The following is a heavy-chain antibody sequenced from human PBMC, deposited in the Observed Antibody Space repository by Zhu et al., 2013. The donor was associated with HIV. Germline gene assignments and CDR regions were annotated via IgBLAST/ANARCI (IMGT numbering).Heavy chain of an antibody. D-gene: IGHD5-18*01. V-gene: IGHV1-69*01. J-gene: IGHJ6*02. Sequence: QVQLVQSGAEVKKPGSSVKVSCKASGGTFSSYAISWVRQAPGQGLEWMGGIIPIFGTANYAQKFQGRVTITADESTSTAYMELSSLRSEDTAVYYCAREKTPTDTAMDYYYYYGMDVWGQGTTVTVSS. CDR2: IIPIFGTA. CDR3: AREKTPTDTAMDYYYYYGMDV. CDR1: GGTFSSYA.